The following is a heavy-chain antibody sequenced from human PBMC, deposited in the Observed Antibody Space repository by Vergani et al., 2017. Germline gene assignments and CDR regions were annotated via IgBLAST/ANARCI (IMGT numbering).Heavy chain of an antibody. D-gene: IGHD4-23*01. J-gene: IGHJ4*02. CDR3: ARDPEHTVVTRLDY. CDR1: GFTFSSYS. V-gene: IGHV3-21*01. Sequence: EVQLLESGGGVVQPGRSLRLSCAASGFTFSSYSMNWVRQAPGKGLEWVSSITSGSSYIYYADSVRGRFTISRDNAKNSLYLQMNSLRAEDTAVYYCARDPEHTVVTRLDYWGQGTLVTVSS. CDR2: ITSGSSYI.